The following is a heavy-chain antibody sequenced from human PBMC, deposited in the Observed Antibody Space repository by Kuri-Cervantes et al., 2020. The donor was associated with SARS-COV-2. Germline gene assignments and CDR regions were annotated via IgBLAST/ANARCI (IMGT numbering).Heavy chain of an antibody. CDR2: ISGVDGST. D-gene: IGHD3-10*01. J-gene: IGHJ4*02. V-gene: IGHV3-23*01. CDR3: AKTTMVQGVIISGWIDY. CDR1: GFTFSSYA. Sequence: GESLKISCAASGFTFSSYAMSWVRQAPGKGLEWVSAISGVDGSTYYADSVKGRFTISRDNSKNTLYLQMNSLRAEDTAVYYCAKTTMVQGVIISGWIDYWGQGTLVTVSS.